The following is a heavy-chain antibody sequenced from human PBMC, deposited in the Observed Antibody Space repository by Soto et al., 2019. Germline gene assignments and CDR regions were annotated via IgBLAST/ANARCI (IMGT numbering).Heavy chain of an antibody. V-gene: IGHV4-59*01. Sequence: SETLSLTCTVSGGSISSYYWSWIRQPPGKGLEWIGYIYYSGSTNYNPSLKSRVTISVDTSKNQFSLKLSSVTAADTAVYYCARALRFLETFDPWGQGTLVTVSS. CDR3: ARALRFLETFDP. J-gene: IGHJ5*02. CDR2: IYYSGST. D-gene: IGHD3-3*01. CDR1: GGSISSYY.